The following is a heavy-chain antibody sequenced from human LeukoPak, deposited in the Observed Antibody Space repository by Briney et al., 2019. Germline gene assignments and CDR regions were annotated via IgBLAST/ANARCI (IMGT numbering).Heavy chain of an antibody. D-gene: IGHD1-7*01. Sequence: GGSLRLSCAASGFTFSSYSMNWVRQAPGKGLEWVSVIYSCGSTYYADSVKGRFTISRDNSKNTLYLQMNSLRAEDTAVYYCARDRGLELGYYLDYWGQGTLVTVSS. CDR1: GFTFSSYS. V-gene: IGHV3-66*01. CDR2: IYSCGST. CDR3: ARDRGLELGYYLDY. J-gene: IGHJ4*02.